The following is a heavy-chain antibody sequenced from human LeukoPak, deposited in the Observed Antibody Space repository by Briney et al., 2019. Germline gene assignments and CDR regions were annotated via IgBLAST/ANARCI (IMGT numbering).Heavy chain of an antibody. CDR1: GFTFSSYA. Sequence: GGSLRLSCAPSGFTFSSYAMTWVRQAPGKGLEWVSSISGNEASTFYADSVQGRFTISRDNSKNTLYLQMNSLRAEDTAKYYCAKRAEYYYDSSGYYSHWGQGTLVTVSS. D-gene: IGHD3-22*01. V-gene: IGHV3-23*01. CDR2: ISGNEAST. CDR3: AKRAEYYYDSSGYYSH. J-gene: IGHJ4*02.